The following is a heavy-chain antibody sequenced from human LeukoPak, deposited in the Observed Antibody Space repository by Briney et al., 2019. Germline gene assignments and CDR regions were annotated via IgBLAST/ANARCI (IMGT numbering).Heavy chain of an antibody. CDR3: ARSRPYCSGGSCSPFDP. Sequence: SETLSLTCNVSGGSISPYYWSWIRQPPGKGLEWIGYVYYSGSTSYNPSLKSRVTISLDTSKNQFSLKLRSVTAADTAVYYCARSRPYCSGGSCSPFDPWGQGTLVTVSS. CDR2: VYYSGST. CDR1: GGSISPYY. D-gene: IGHD2-15*01. J-gene: IGHJ5*02. V-gene: IGHV4-59*08.